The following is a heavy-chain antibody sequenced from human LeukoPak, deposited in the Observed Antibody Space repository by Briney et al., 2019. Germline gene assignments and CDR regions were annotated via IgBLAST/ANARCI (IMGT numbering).Heavy chain of an antibody. J-gene: IGHJ3*02. V-gene: IGHV3-21*01. Sequence: GGPLRLSCAASGFTFSSYSMNWVRQAPGKGLEWVSSISSSSSYIYYADSVKGRFTISRDNAKNSLYLQMTRLRAEDTAVYYCARGLTFDYGGTSGDAFDIWGQGTMVTVSS. CDR3: ARGLTFDYGGTSGDAFDI. CDR2: ISSSSSYI. CDR1: GFTFSSYS. D-gene: IGHD4-23*01.